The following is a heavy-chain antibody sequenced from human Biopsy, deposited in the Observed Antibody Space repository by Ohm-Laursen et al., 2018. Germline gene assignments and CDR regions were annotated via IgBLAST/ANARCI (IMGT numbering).Heavy chain of an antibody. Sequence: PSDTLSLTCSVSGGSVRGYYWSWIRQTSGTGLAWIGHIFDDGATNYSPSPSLQGRVILSIDTSENTFSLTLTSLTRADTGVYYCARVRGSGFFAFDIWGRGTTVSVSS. CDR1: GGSVRGYY. V-gene: IGHV4-59*02. D-gene: IGHD3-3*01. J-gene: IGHJ3*02. CDR2: IFDDGAT. CDR3: ARVRGSGFFAFDI.